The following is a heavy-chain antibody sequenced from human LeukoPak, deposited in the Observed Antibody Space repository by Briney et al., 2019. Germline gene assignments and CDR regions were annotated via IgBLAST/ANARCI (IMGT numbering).Heavy chain of an antibody. D-gene: IGHD6-13*01. CDR3: ARVGDSSSWYYAFDI. CDR2: IWYDGSNK. V-gene: IGHV3-33*08. CDR1: GFTFSSYA. Sequence: GGSLRLSCAASGFTFSSYAMSWVRQAPGKGLEWVAVIWYDGSNKYYADSVKGRFTISRDNSKNTLYLQMNSLRAEDTAVYYCARVGDSSSWYYAFDIWGQGTMVTVSS. J-gene: IGHJ3*02.